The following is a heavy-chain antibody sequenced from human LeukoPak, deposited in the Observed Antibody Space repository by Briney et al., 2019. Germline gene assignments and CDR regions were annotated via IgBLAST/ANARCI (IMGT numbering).Heavy chain of an antibody. Sequence: TGGSLRLSCAASGFTFSSYEMNWVRQAPGKGLEWVSYISSSGSTIYYADSVKGRFTISRDNAKNSLYLQMNSLRAEDTAVYYCARDPHDYGDYDWGYWGQGTLVTVSP. CDR2: ISSSGSTI. J-gene: IGHJ4*02. V-gene: IGHV3-48*03. CDR3: ARDPHDYGDYDWGY. D-gene: IGHD4-17*01. CDR1: GFTFSSYE.